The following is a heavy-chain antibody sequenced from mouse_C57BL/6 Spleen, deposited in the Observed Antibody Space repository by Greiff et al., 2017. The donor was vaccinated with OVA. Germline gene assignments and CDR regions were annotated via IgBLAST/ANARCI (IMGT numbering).Heavy chain of an antibody. CDR3: ASGDYYGSSWYFDV. D-gene: IGHD1-1*01. V-gene: IGHV1-9*01. CDR2: ILPGSGST. CDR1: GYTFTGYW. Sequence: QVHVKPSGAELMKPGASVKLSCKATGYTFTGYWIEWVKQRPGHGLEWIGEILPGSGSTNYNEKVKGKATFTADTSSNTAYMQLSSLTTEDSAIYYCASGDYYGSSWYFDVWGTGTTVTVSS. J-gene: IGHJ1*03.